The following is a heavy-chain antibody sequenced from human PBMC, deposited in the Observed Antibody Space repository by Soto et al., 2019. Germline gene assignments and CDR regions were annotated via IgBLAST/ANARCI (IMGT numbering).Heavy chain of an antibody. V-gene: IGHV4-31*03. Sequence: TLSLTCTVSGCSISSGGYYWSWIRQHPGKGLEWIGYIYYSGSTYYNPSLKSRVTISVDTSKNQFSLKLSSVTAADTAVYYCARAADIARVGSLRYFDWLPNWFDHWGQGTLVTVSS. D-gene: IGHD3-9*01. CDR2: IYYSGST. CDR3: ARAADIARVGSLRYFDWLPNWFDH. J-gene: IGHJ5*02. CDR1: GCSISSGGYY.